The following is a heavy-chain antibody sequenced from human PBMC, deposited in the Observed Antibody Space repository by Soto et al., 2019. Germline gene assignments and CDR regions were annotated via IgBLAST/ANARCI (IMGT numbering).Heavy chain of an antibody. D-gene: IGHD5-18*01. V-gene: IGHV1-8*01. J-gene: IGHJ5*02. Sequence: ASVKVSCKASGYTFTNNDVTWVRQATGQGLEWMGWLNPGSGDTGYAQKFQGRVTMTRNISIATAYMELSSLRSEDTAIYYCARMASFGSLNWFDPWGQGTLVTVSS. CDR1: GYTFTNND. CDR2: LNPGSGDT. CDR3: ARMASFGSLNWFDP.